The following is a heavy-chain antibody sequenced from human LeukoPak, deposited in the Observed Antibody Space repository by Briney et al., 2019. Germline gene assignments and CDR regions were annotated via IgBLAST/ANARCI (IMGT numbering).Heavy chain of an antibody. CDR1: GFTFSSYA. J-gene: IGHJ4*02. Sequence: GGSLRLSCAASGFTFSSYAMHWVRQAPGKGLEWVAVISYDGSNKYYADSVKGRFTISRDNSKNTLYLQMNSLRAEDTAVYYCAKADWRTLAFSEYYFDYWGQGTLVTVSS. CDR2: ISYDGSNK. V-gene: IGHV3-30*04. CDR3: AKADWRTLAFSEYYFDY. D-gene: IGHD3-9*01.